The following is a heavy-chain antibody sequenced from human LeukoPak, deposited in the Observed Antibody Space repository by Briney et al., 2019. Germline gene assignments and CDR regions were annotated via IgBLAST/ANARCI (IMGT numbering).Heavy chain of an antibody. CDR1: GFTFSSYG. CDR3: AKDRSSSWTWTIDY. D-gene: IGHD6-13*01. CDR2: ISNDGSNE. V-gene: IGHV3-30*18. J-gene: IGHJ4*02. Sequence: GRSLRLSCAASGFTFSSYGMHWVRQAPGKRLEWVALISNDGSNEYYADSVKGRFTISRDKSKNTLYLQMNSLRAEDTAAYYCAKDRSSSWTWTIDYWGQGTLVTVSS.